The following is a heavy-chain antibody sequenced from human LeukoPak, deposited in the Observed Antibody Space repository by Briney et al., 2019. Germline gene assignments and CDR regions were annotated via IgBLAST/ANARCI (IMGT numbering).Heavy chain of an antibody. D-gene: IGHD3-9*01. J-gene: IGHJ4*02. V-gene: IGHV4-4*07. CDR1: GGSVSSYY. Sequence: PSETLSLTCTVSGGSVSSYYWSWIRQPAGKGLEWIGHIYSSGTTNYNPSLKSRITMSVDTSKNQFSLRLSSVTAADTAVYYCARDHDWYYFDYWGQGTLVTVSS. CDR2: IYSSGTT. CDR3: ARDHDWYYFDY.